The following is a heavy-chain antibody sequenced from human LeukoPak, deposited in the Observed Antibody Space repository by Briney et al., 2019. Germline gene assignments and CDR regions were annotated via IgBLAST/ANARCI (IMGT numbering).Heavy chain of an antibody. J-gene: IGHJ4*02. V-gene: IGHV4-30-2*01. CDR2: IYHSGST. D-gene: IGHD3-22*01. CDR1: GGSISSGGYS. Sequence: SETLSLTCAVSGGSISSGGYSWSWIRQPPGKGLEWIGYIYHSGSTYYNPSLKSRVTISVDRSKNQFSLKLSSVTAADTAVYYCARGRIYYYDSSGYSLDYWGQGTLVTVSS. CDR3: ARGRIYYYDSSGYSLDY.